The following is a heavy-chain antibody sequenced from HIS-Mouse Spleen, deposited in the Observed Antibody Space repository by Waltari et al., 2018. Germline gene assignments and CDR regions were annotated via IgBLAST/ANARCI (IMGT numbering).Heavy chain of an antibody. V-gene: IGHV3-7*01. CDR2: IKQDGSEK. J-gene: IGHJ4*02. CDR1: GFTFSSYW. D-gene: IGHD6-6*01. Sequence: EVQLVESGGGLVQPGGSLRLPCAAAGFTFSSYWLSWVRQAPGKGLEWVANIKQDGSEKYYVDSVKGRFTISRDNAKNSLYLQMNSLRAEDTAVYYCARDPYSSSLDYWGQGTLVTVSS. CDR3: ARDPYSSSLDY.